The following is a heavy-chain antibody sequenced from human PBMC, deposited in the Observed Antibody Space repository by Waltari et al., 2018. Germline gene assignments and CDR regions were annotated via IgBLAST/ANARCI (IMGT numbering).Heavy chain of an antibody. Sequence: QVQLQESGPGLVKPSETLSLTCTVSGYSISSGYSWGWIRQPPGKGLEWIGSIYHSGSTYYNPSLKSRVTISVDTSKNQFSLKLSSVTAADTAVYYCARDRSGLGLLDYWGQGTLVTVSS. V-gene: IGHV4-38-2*02. CDR3: ARDRSGLGLLDY. CDR1: GYSISSGYS. D-gene: IGHD2-15*01. J-gene: IGHJ4*02. CDR2: IYHSGST.